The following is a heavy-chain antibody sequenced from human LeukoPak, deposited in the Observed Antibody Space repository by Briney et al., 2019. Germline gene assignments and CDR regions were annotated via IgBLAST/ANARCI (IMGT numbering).Heavy chain of an antibody. CDR1: GFSFSRYD. V-gene: IGHV3-30*02. Sequence: GGSLRLSCAVSGFSFSRYDMHWVRQAPGKGLEWVAFIRYDGRNKYYADSEKRGITISREYTQKTLYLQMNTLRAGQTGVFYVAKDATGYEVDLWGQGTLVTVSS. CDR2: IRYDGRNK. CDR3: AKDATGYEVDL. J-gene: IGHJ4*02. D-gene: IGHD5-12*01.